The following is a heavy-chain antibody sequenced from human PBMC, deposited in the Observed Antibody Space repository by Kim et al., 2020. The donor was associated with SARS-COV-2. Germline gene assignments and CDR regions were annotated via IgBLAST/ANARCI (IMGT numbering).Heavy chain of an antibody. D-gene: IGHD3-9*01. CDR1: GFTFSSYG. V-gene: IGHV3-33*05. J-gene: IGHJ4*02. CDR3: ARVTPHYVILTGYFDY. CDR2: ISYDGSNK. Sequence: GSLRLSCAASGFTFSSYGMHWVRQAPGKGLEWVAVISYDGSNKYYADSVKGRFTISRDNSKNTLYLQMNSLRAEDTAVYYCARVTPHYVILTGYFDYWGQGTLVTVSS.